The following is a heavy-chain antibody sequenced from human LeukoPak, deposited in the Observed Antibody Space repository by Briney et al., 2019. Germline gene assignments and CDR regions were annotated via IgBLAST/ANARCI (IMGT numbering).Heavy chain of an antibody. D-gene: IGHD3-10*02. CDR2: ISSSGSTI. J-gene: IGHJ6*04. Sequence: PGGSLRLSCAASGFTFSSYEMNWVRQAPGKELEWVSYISSSGSTIYYADSVKGRFTISRDNAKNSLYLQMNSLRAEDTAVYYCAELGITMIGDVWGKGTTVTISS. CDR3: AELGITMIGDV. V-gene: IGHV3-48*03. CDR1: GFTFSSYE.